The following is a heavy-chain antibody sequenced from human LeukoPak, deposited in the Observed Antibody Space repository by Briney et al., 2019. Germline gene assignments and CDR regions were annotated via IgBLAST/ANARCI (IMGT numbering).Heavy chain of an antibody. CDR3: ARGLPRGGTKRIKTSSTSCYRCNWFDP. D-gene: IGHD2-2*02. CDR1: GGSISSYY. V-gene: IGHV4-59*01. Sequence: PSEALSLTCTVSGGSISSYYWSWIRQPPGKGLEWIGYIYYSGSTNYNPSLKSRVTISVDTSKNQFSLKLSSVTAADTAVYYCARGLPRGGTKRIKTSSTSCYRCNWFDPWGQGTLVTVSS. CDR2: IYYSGST. J-gene: IGHJ5*02.